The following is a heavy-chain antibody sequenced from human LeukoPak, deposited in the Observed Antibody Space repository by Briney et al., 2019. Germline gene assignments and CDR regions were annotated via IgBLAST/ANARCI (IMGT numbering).Heavy chain of an antibody. CDR2: ISGSGGST. CDR1: GFTFSSYA. V-gene: IGHV3-23*01. Sequence: GGSLRLSCAASGFTFSSYAMSWVRQAPGKGLEWVSAISGSGGSTYYADSVKGRFTISRENSKNTLYLQMNSLRAEDTAVYYCAKGGGSYDWYYFDYWGQGTLVTVSS. J-gene: IGHJ4*02. CDR3: AKGGGSYDWYYFDY. D-gene: IGHD1-26*01.